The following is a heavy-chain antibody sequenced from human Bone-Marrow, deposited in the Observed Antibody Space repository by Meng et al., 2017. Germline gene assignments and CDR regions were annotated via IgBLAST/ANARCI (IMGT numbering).Heavy chain of an antibody. CDR1: GFTFDDYA. CDR2: ISWDGGST. CDR3: AKAPICGGDCLSSGMDV. J-gene: IGHJ6*02. Sequence: GESLKISCAASGFTFDDYAMHWVRQAPGKGLEWVSLISWDGGSTYYADPVKGRFTISRDNSKNSLYLQMNSLRAEDTALYYCAKAPICGGDCLSSGMDVWGQGTTVTVSS. V-gene: IGHV3-43D*03. D-gene: IGHD2-21*02.